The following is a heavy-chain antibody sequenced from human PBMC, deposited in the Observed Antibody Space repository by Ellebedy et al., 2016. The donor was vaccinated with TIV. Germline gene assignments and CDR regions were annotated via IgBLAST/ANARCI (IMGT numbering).Heavy chain of an antibody. CDR3: VKGGGSGDYFYFYGMDV. CDR2: ISSDGGST. Sequence: GGSLRLSCSASGFTFSNYAMHWVRQAPGKGLEYVSAISSDGGSTYYADSVKGRLTISRDSSKNTLYLQMSSLRTDDTAVYYCVKGGGSGDYFYFYGMDVWGQGTTVTVSS. J-gene: IGHJ6*02. V-gene: IGHV3-64D*06. CDR1: GFTFSNYA. D-gene: IGHD3-10*01.